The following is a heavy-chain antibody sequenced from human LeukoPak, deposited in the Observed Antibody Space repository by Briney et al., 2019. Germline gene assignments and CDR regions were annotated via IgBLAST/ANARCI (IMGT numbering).Heavy chain of an antibody. V-gene: IGHV4-34*01. CDR1: GGSFSGYY. J-gene: IGHJ4*02. CDR3: ASGGYYDSSGYYSWAHDY. CDR2: INHSGST. Sequence: PSETLSLTCAVYGGSFSGYYWSWIRQPPGKGLEWIGEINHSGSTNYNPSLKSRVTISVDTSKNQFSLKLNSVTAADTAVYYCASGGYYDSSGYYSWAHDYWGQGTLVTVSS. D-gene: IGHD3-22*01.